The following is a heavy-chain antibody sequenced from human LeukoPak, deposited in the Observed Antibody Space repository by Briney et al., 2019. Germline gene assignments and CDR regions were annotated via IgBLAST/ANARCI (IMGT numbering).Heavy chain of an antibody. V-gene: IGHV3-23*01. CDR3: AKPIVGPKRTHFDS. D-gene: IGHD1-26*01. CDR2: ISDSGGST. J-gene: IGHJ4*02. Sequence: PGGSLRLSCAASGFTFSSYAMSWVRQAPGKGLEWVSAISDSGGSTYYAGSVKGRFTISRDNSKNTLYLQMNSLRAEDTAVYYCAKPIVGPKRTHFDSWGQGTLVTVSS. CDR1: GFTFSSYA.